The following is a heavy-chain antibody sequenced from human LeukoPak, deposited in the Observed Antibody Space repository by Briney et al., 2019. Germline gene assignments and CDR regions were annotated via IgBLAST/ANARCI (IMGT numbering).Heavy chain of an antibody. Sequence: GGSLRLSCAASGFTFSIYWMHWVRQVPGKGLVWVSHINCDVSGTSYADSVKGRFTISRDNAKNTLYLQMNSLRAEDTAVYYCARAGVGGAFAIRGERTMVTVSS. D-gene: IGHD3-16*01. CDR3: ARAGVGGAFAI. CDR1: GFTFSIYW. J-gene: IGHJ3*02. CDR2: INCDVSGT. V-gene: IGHV3-74*01.